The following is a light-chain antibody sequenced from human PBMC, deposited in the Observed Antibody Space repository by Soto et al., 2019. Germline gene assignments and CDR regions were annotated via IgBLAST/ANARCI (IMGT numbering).Light chain of an antibody. CDR2: AAS. CDR3: QQSYITPWT. J-gene: IGKJ1*01. Sequence: IQLTQSPSSLSASVGDRVTITCRASQGISSYLAWYQQKPGKDTKLMIYAASTLKSGVTSRFSGSGSGTDFTLTISSLQPEDFATYYCQQSYITPWTFGQGTKLDI. V-gene: IGKV1-39*01. CDR1: QGISSY.